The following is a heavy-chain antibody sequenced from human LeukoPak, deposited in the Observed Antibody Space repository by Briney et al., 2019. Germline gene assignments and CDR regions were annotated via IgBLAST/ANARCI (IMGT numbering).Heavy chain of an antibody. Sequence: ASVEVSCKVSGYTLTELPMHWVRQAPGKGLEWMGGFDPEDGETIYAQKFQGRVTMTEDISTDTASMELSSLRSEDTAVYYCATDIRGIADAFDIWGQGTMVTVSS. CDR1: GYTLTELP. V-gene: IGHV1-24*01. J-gene: IGHJ3*02. CDR2: FDPEDGET. CDR3: ATDIRGIADAFDI. D-gene: IGHD6-13*01.